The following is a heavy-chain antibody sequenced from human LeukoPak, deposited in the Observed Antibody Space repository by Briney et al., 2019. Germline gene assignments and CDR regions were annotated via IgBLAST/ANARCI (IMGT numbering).Heavy chain of an antibody. D-gene: IGHD6-19*01. Sequence: GGSLRLSCAASGFTFSSYSMNWVRQAPGKGLEWVSYISSSSRTINYADSVRGRFTISRDNAKNSLYLQMNSLRAEDTAVYYCARSKAVAGTLDAFDIWGQGTMVTVSS. J-gene: IGHJ3*02. CDR2: ISSSSRTI. V-gene: IGHV3-48*04. CDR3: ARSKAVAGTLDAFDI. CDR1: GFTFSSYS.